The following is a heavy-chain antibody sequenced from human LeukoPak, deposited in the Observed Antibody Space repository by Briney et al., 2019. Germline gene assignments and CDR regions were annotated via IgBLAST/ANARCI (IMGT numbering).Heavy chain of an antibody. Sequence: ASVKVSCKASGYTFTGYYMHWVRQAPGQGLEWMGWINPNSGGTNYAQKFQGRVTMTRDTSISTAYMELSRLRSDDTAVYYCARDNCSGGSCYSGYMDVWGKGTTVTVS. CDR2: INPNSGGT. CDR3: ARDNCSGGSCYSGYMDV. D-gene: IGHD2-15*01. CDR1: GYTFTGYY. V-gene: IGHV1-2*02. J-gene: IGHJ6*03.